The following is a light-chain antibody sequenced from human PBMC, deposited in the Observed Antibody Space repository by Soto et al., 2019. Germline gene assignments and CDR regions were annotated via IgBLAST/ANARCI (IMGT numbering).Light chain of an antibody. J-gene: IGLJ1*01. CDR3: SAWDNSLNGYV. CDR1: SSNIGSNT. CDR2: TAG. Sequence: QAVLTQPLSASASPGQRVTISCSGGSSNIGSNTVAWYQHLPGTAPPRLIFTAGQRPSGVPGRFSGSKSGTSASLAISGLQSEDVGDYYCSAWDNSLNGYVFGPGTKVTVL. V-gene: IGLV1-44*01.